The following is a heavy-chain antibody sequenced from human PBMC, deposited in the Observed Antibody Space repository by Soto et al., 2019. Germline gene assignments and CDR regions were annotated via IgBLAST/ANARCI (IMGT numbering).Heavy chain of an antibody. CDR3: ARVRSPTLGDSYGYYYYGMDV. V-gene: IGHV1-2*02. Sequence: GASVKVSCKASGYTFTGYYMHWVRQAPGQGLEWMGWINPNSGGTNYAQKFQGRVTMTRDTSISTAYMELSRLRSDDTAVYYCARVRSPTLGDSYGYYYYGMDVWGQGTTVTVSS. CDR1: GYTFTGYY. J-gene: IGHJ6*02. CDR2: INPNSGGT. D-gene: IGHD5-18*01.